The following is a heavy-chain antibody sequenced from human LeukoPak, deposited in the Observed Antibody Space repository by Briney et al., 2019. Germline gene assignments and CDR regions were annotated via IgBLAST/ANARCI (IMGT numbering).Heavy chain of an antibody. CDR2: IYYSGTT. D-gene: IGHD3-10*01. CDR3: PREGGSVTAPMDY. V-gene: IGHV4-59*12. Sequence: SETLSLTCTVSGGSISSYYWSWIRQPPGKGLEWIGYIYYSGTTNYNPSLKSRVTISVDTSKNQFSLKLSSVTAADTAVYYCPREGGSVTAPMDYWGQGTLVTVSS. J-gene: IGHJ4*02. CDR1: GGSISSYY.